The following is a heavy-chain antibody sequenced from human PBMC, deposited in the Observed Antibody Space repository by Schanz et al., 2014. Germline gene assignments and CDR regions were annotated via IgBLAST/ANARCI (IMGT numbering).Heavy chain of an antibody. V-gene: IGHV3-7*01. CDR1: GFTFSSYG. D-gene: IGHD2-15*01. CDR2: MNQDGSVK. J-gene: IGHJ4*02. Sequence: VQLVESGGGVVQPGRSLRLSCAASGFTFSSYGMNWVRQAPGKGLEWVANMNQDGSVKNYVDSVKGRFTISRDNAKNSLYLQMNSLRAEDTAVYYCARDKGGLIPFDYWGQGTLVAVSS. CDR3: ARDKGGLIPFDY.